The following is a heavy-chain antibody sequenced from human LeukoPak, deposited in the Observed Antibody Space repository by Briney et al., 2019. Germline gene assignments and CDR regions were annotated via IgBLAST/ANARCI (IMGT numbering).Heavy chain of an antibody. D-gene: IGHD5-12*01. Sequence: SETLSLTCTVSGGSLSSYSWSWIRQPPGKGLEWIGYIYYSGRTVYNPSLKSRVTISLDTSKNQFSLRLSSVIAADTAVYYCARMGSGYDNWFDPWGQGTPVTVSS. CDR3: ARMGSGYDNWFDP. CDR2: IYYSGRT. V-gene: IGHV4-59*01. J-gene: IGHJ5*02. CDR1: GGSLSSYS.